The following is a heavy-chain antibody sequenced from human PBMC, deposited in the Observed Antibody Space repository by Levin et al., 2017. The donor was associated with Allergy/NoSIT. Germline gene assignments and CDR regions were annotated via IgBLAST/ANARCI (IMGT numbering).Heavy chain of an antibody. V-gene: IGHV3-23*01. J-gene: IGHJ4*02. Sequence: GGSLRLSCAASGFTFTTYAMGWVRRAPGKGLEWVSVVSGNGADTYYADFVKGRFSISRDNYKNTVSLQMNSLRADDTAVYYCTKDDPSGSYYVYWGQGTLVTVSS. CDR3: TKDDPSGSYYVY. CDR2: VSGNGADT. CDR1: GFTFTTYA. D-gene: IGHD1-26*01.